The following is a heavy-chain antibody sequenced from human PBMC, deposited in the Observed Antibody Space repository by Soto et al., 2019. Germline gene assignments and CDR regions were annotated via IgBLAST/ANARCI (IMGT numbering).Heavy chain of an antibody. CDR1: GYTFTSYY. CDR3: ARQKRLGATTSWLDP. Sequence: ASVKVSCKASGYTFTSYYMHWVRQAPGQGLEWMGIINPSGGSTSYAQKFQGRVTMTRDTSTSTVYMELSSLRSEDTAVYYCARQKRLGATTSWLDPCGQGPLVTVYS. V-gene: IGHV1-46*01. D-gene: IGHD1-26*01. J-gene: IGHJ5*02. CDR2: INPSGGST.